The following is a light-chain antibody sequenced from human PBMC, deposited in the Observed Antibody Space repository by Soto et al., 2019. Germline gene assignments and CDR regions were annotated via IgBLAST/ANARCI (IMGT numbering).Light chain of an antibody. CDR2: DAS. CDR1: QSVNRN. CDR3: QQRSNWPIT. J-gene: IGKJ5*01. Sequence: EIMMTQSPVTLSVSPGERATLSCRASQSVNRNLAWYQQKPGQAPRLLIYDASNRATGIPARFSGSGSGTDFTLTISSLEPEDFAVYYCQQRSNWPITFGQGTRLEIK. V-gene: IGKV3-11*01.